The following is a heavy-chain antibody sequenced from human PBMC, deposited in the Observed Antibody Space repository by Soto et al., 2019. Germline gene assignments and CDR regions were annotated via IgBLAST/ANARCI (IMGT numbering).Heavy chain of an antibody. J-gene: IGHJ4*02. CDR1: GYTFTRYA. CDR2: INAGNGNT. Sequence: ASVKVSCKASGYTFTRYAMHWVRQAPGQRFEWMGWINAGNGNTKYSQKFQGRVTITRDTSASTAYMELSSLRSEDTAVYYCARAPPMVTYSSGWYYFDYWGQGTLVTVSS. D-gene: IGHD6-19*01. CDR3: ARAPPMVTYSSGWYYFDY. V-gene: IGHV1-3*01.